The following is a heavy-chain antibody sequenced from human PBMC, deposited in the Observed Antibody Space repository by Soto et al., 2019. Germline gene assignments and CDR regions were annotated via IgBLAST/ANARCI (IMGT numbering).Heavy chain of an antibody. CDR1: SGSISSSNW. D-gene: IGHD2-15*01. Sequence: QVQLQESGPGLVKPSGTLSLTCAVSSGSISSSNWWSWVRQPPGKGLEWVGEIYHSGSTNYNPSLKSQVTISVDKSKNQFSLKLSSVTAGDTAVYYCASGYSPYCSGGSCYLDAFDIWGQGTMVTVSS. CDR2: IYHSGST. J-gene: IGHJ3*02. CDR3: ASGYSPYCSGGSCYLDAFDI. V-gene: IGHV4-4*02.